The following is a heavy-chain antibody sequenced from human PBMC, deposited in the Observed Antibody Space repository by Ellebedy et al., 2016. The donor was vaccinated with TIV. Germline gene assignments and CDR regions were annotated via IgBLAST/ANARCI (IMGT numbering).Heavy chain of an antibody. CDR2: ISAYNGFT. CDR3: ARDGRRKLDYYHGMDV. CDR1: GYTFTSYG. Sequence: AASVKVSCKASGYTFTSYGISWVRQAPGQGLQWMGWISAYNGFTNSAQNFQGRVTMTRDTSTSTAYMELRSLRSDDTAVYYCARDGRRKLDYYHGMDVWGQGTTVTVSS. V-gene: IGHV1-18*01. D-gene: IGHD1-26*01. J-gene: IGHJ6*02.